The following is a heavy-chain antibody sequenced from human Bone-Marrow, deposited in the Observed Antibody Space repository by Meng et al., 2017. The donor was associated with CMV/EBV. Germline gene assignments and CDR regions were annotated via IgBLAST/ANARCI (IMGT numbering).Heavy chain of an antibody. D-gene: IGHD2-2*01. V-gene: IGHV1-2*02. CDR1: GYPFNGYQ. CDR3: ARVPAAMPGVDY. Sequence: QVVAFGAKVRKPWAERKYSCKPSGYPFNGYQMHWVRQAPGQGLEWMGWINPNSGGTNYAQKFQGRVTMTRDTSISTAYMELSRLRSDDTAVYYCARVPAAMPGVDYWGQGTLVTVSS. J-gene: IGHJ4*02. CDR2: INPNSGGT.